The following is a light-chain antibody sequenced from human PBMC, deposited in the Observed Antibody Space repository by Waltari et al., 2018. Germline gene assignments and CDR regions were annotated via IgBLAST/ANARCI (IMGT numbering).Light chain of an antibody. V-gene: IGLV1-47*01. Sequence: QSVLTQPSSASGTPGQRVTISCSGSSSNIGSNYVYWYQQLPGTAPKLLIHTDNQRPSGVTDRFSASKSGASASLAISGLRSDDEADYYCAAWDDSLTGRVFGGGTKLTVL. CDR1: SSNIGSNY. CDR3: AAWDDSLTGRV. CDR2: TDN. J-gene: IGLJ3*02.